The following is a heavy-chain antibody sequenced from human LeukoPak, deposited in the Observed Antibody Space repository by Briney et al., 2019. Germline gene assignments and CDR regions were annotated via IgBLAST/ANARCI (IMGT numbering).Heavy chain of an antibody. CDR3: ARVSWNDGGYYYGMDV. CDR2: IISILGIA. V-gene: IGHV1-69*04. CDR1: GGTFSSYA. Sequence: ASVKVSCKASGGTFSSYAISWVRQAPGQGLEWMGRIISILGIANYAQKFQGRVTITADKSTSAAYMELSSLRSEDTAVYYCARVSWNDGGYYYGMDVWGQGTTVTVSS. J-gene: IGHJ6*02. D-gene: IGHD1-1*01.